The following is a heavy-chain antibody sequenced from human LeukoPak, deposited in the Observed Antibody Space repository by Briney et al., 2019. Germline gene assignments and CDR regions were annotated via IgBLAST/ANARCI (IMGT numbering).Heavy chain of an antibody. CDR1: GFTFDDYA. V-gene: IGHV3-9*01. CDR3: AKDPLDY. Sequence: PGRSLRLSCAASGFTFDDYAMHWVRQAPGKGLEWVSGISWNSGSIGYADSVKGRFTISRDNAKNSLYLQMNSLRAEDTALYYCAKDPLDYWGQETRVPVSS. CDR2: ISWNSGSI. J-gene: IGHJ4*02.